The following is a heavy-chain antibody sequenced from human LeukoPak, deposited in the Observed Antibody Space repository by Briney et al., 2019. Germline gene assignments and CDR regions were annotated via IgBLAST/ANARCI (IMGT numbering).Heavy chain of an antibody. CDR3: AGLPDEWVRGAWAIAAAGHYYYYYGMDV. Sequence: PSQTLSLTCTVSGGSISSGGYYWSWIRQHPGKGLEWIGYIYYSGSTNYNPSLKSRVTISVDTSKNQFSLKLSSVTAADTAVYYCAGLPDEWVRGAWAIAAAGHYYYYYGMDVWGQGTAVTVSS. CDR1: GGSISSGGYY. J-gene: IGHJ6*02. D-gene: IGHD6-13*01. V-gene: IGHV4-31*03. CDR2: IYYSGST.